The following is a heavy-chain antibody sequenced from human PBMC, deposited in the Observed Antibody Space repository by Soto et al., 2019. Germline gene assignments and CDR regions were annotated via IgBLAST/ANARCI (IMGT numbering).Heavy chain of an antibody. CDR1: GFTFSSYA. D-gene: IGHD3-22*01. CDR2: ISGSGGST. J-gene: IGHJ4*02. Sequence: GGSLRLSCAASGFTFSSYAMSWVRQAPGKGLEWVSAISGSGGSTYYADSVKGRFTISRDNSKNTRYRQMNSLRAEDTAVYYCAKGAYYYDSSGYPPDFDYWGQGTLVTVSS. V-gene: IGHV3-23*01. CDR3: AKGAYYYDSSGYPPDFDY.